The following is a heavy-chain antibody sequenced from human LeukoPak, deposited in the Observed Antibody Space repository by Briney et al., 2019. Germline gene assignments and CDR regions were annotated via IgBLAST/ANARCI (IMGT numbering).Heavy chain of an antibody. J-gene: IGHJ5*02. CDR1: GGSISSSSYY. CDR3: ARGNHDYSRHWFDP. Sequence: PSETLSLTCTVSGGSISSSSYYWGWIRQPPGKGLEWIGSIYYSGSTYYNPSLKSRVTISVDTSKNQFSLKLSSVTAADTAVYYCARGNHDYSRHWFDPWGQGTLVTVSS. V-gene: IGHV4-39*07. D-gene: IGHD4-11*01. CDR2: IYYSGST.